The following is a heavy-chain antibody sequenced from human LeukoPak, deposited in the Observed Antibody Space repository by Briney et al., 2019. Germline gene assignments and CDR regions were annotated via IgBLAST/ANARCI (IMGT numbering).Heavy chain of an antibody. CDR2: IRYDGSNK. D-gene: IGHD3-10*01. J-gene: IGHJ4*02. V-gene: IGHV3-30*02. Sequence: PGGSLRLSCAASGFTFSSYGMHWVRQAPGKGLEWVAFIRYDGSNKYYADSVKGRFTISRDNSKNTLYLQMNSLRAEDTAVYYCARAVYSYYGSGSYSDYWGQGTLVTVSS. CDR1: GFTFSSYG. CDR3: ARAVYSYYGSGSYSDY.